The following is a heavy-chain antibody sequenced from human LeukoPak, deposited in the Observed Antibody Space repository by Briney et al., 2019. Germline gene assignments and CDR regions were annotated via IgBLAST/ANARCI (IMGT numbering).Heavy chain of an antibody. CDR2: IKSKTDGGTT. D-gene: IGHD6-13*01. V-gene: IGHV3-15*01. Sequence: GGSLRLSCAASGFTFSNAWMSWVRQAPGKGLEWVGRIKSKTDGGTTDYAAPVKGRFTISRDDSKNTLYLQMNSLKTEGTAVYYCTTDLAGAAAGYYYYYMDVWGKGTTVTVSS. J-gene: IGHJ6*03. CDR3: TTDLAGAAAGYYYYYMDV. CDR1: GFTFSNAW.